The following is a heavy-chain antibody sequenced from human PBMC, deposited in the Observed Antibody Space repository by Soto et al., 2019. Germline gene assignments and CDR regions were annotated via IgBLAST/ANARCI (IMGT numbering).Heavy chain of an antibody. CDR1: GFTFSSYA. Sequence: PGGSLRLSCAASGFTFSSYAMSWVRQAPGKGLEWVSAISGSGGSTYYADSVKGRFTISRDNSKNTLYLQMNSLRAEDTAVYYCAKMGIVVVVAATLDYWGQGTLVTVSS. J-gene: IGHJ4*02. CDR3: AKMGIVVVVAATLDY. V-gene: IGHV3-23*01. D-gene: IGHD2-15*01. CDR2: ISGSGGST.